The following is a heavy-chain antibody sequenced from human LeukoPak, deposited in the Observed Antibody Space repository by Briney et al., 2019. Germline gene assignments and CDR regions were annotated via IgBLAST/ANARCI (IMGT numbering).Heavy chain of an antibody. CDR3: GSCSSTSCYHYWYFNL. J-gene: IGHJ2*01. D-gene: IGHD2-2*01. Sequence: ASVKVSCKASGYTFTGYYMHWVRQAPGQGLEWMGWINPNSGGTNYAQKFQGRVTMTRDTSISTAYMELSRLRSDDTAVYYCGSCSSTSCYHYWYFNLGGGGTLVPVPS. CDR2: INPNSGGT. V-gene: IGHV1-2*02. CDR1: GYTFTGYY.